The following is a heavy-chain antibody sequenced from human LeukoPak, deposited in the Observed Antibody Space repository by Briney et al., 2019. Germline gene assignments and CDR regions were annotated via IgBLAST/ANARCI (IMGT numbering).Heavy chain of an antibody. CDR2: IKSKTDGGTT. D-gene: IGHD3-10*01. V-gene: IGHV3-15*01. J-gene: IGHJ3*02. CDR1: GFTFSNAW. Sequence: GGSLRLSCAASGFTFSNAWMSWVRQAPGKGLEWVGRIKSKTDGGTTDYAAPVKGRFTISRDDSKNTLYLQMNSLKTEDTAVYYCTTDRGNRLLWFGELGGAFDIWGQGTMVTVSS. CDR3: TTDRGNRLLWFGELGGAFDI.